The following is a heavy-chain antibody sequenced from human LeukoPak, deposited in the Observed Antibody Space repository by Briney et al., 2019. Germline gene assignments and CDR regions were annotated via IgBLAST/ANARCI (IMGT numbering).Heavy chain of an antibody. Sequence: GESLKISCKGSGYRFTTYWIGWVRPMPGKGLEWMGIVYPGDSDTRYSPSFRGQVTISADKSINTAYLQWSSLKASDTAIYYCARPESGYYGFDYWGQGTLVTVSS. D-gene: IGHD3-22*01. CDR3: ARPESGYYGFDY. V-gene: IGHV5-51*01. CDR1: GYRFTTYW. CDR2: VYPGDSDT. J-gene: IGHJ4*02.